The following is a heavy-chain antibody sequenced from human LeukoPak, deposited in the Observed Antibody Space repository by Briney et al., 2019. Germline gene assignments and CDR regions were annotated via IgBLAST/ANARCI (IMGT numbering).Heavy chain of an antibody. J-gene: IGHJ3*02. CDR3: VKSAGKDGYRDSCDI. Sequence: GGSLRLSCAASGFTFSSYAMSWVRQAPGKGLEWVSAISGSGDSTYYADSVKGRFTISRDNSRNTLYLQMNSLRAEDTAVYYCVKSAGKDGYRDSCDIWGQGTLVTVSS. D-gene: IGHD5-24*01. CDR2: ISGSGDST. V-gene: IGHV3-23*01. CDR1: GFTFSSYA.